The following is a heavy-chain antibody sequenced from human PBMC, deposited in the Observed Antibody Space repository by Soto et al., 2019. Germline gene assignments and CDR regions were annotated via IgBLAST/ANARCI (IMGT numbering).Heavy chain of an antibody. CDR1: GFTFSSYA. CDR3: GKDAAAVRRYFDY. J-gene: IGHJ4*02. CDR2: ISGSGGST. Sequence: GGSLRLSCAASGFTFSSYAMSWVRQAPGKGLEWVSAISGSGGSTYYANSVKGRFTISRDNSKNTLYLQMNSLRAEDTAVYYCGKDAAAVRRYFDYWGQGTLVTVSS. D-gene: IGHD6-13*01. V-gene: IGHV3-23*01.